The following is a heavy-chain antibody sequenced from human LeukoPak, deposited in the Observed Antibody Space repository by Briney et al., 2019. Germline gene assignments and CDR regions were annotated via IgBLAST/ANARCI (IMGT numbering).Heavy chain of an antibody. V-gene: IGHV3-33*01. CDR3: ARDLKITMARGVNPPNY. Sequence: GRSLRLSCAASGFTFSSYGMHWVRQAPGKGLEWVAVIWYDGSNKYYADSVKGRFTISRDNSKNTLYLQMNSLRAEDTAVYYCARDLKITMARGVNPPNYWGQGTLVTVSS. CDR2: IWYDGSNK. D-gene: IGHD3-10*01. J-gene: IGHJ4*02. CDR1: GFTFSSYG.